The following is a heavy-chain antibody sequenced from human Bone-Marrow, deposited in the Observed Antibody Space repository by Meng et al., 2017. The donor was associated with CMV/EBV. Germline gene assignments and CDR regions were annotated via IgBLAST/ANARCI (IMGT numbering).Heavy chain of an antibody. CDR2: ISAYNGNT. D-gene: IGHD3-16*01. J-gene: IGHJ6*02. Sequence: SEKVSCLASGYSVTRFGCSWVRQAPGQGLEWTGWISAYNGNTNYAQKLQGRVTMTTDTSPTTAHMEVRSLRSDDTAVYYWARDGGAGGAADYDYDYGMDVWGQGTTVTVSS. CDR3: ARDGGAGGAADYDYDYGMDV. V-gene: IGHV1-18*01. CDR1: GYSVTRFG.